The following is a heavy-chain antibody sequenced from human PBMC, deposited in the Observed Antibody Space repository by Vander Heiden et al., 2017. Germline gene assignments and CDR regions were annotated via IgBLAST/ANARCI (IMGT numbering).Heavy chain of an antibody. CDR1: GGSISSSSYY. D-gene: IGHD6-19*01. Sequence: QLQLPESGPGLVKPSATLSLTCSVSGGSISSSSYYWGWIRQPPGKGLEWIGSIYYSGSTYYNPSLKSRVTISVDTSKKQFSLKLSSVTAADTAVYYCAREKTMADYYYYGMDVWGQGTTVTVSS. J-gene: IGHJ6*02. V-gene: IGHV4-39*01. CDR3: AREKTMADYYYYGMDV. CDR2: IYYSGST.